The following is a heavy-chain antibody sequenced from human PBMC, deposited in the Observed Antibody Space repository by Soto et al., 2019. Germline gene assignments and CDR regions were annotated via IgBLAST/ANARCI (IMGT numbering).Heavy chain of an antibody. CDR1: GFTFSSYS. Sequence: GGSLRLSGAASGFTFSSYSMNWVRQAPGKGLEWVSSISSSSSYIYYADSVKGRFTISRDNAKNSLYLQMNSLRAEDTAVYYCARDPSLQFYYFDYWGQGTLVTVSS. CDR2: ISSSSSYI. V-gene: IGHV3-21*01. J-gene: IGHJ4*02. D-gene: IGHD1-1*01. CDR3: ARDPSLQFYYFDY.